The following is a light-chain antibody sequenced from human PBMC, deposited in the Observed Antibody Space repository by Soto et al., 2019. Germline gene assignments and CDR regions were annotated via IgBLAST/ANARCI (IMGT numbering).Light chain of an antibody. J-gene: IGLJ3*02. CDR2: RNN. Sequence: QAVVTQPASTSGTPGQRVTISCSGSNSNIGKNFLYWYQQLPGTAPKLLISRNNERPSGVPDRFSGSKSGTAAFLTISGLRSEDEADYHCAAWDDSLRAWVFGGGTQLTVL. V-gene: IGLV1-47*01. CDR1: NSNIGKNF. CDR3: AAWDDSLRAWV.